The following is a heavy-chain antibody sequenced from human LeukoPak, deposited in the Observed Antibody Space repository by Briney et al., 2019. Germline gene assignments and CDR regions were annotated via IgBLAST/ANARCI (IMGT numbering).Heavy chain of an antibody. Sequence: TGGSLRLSCAASGFTFSSYAMSWVRQAPGKGLEWVSAITGSGGNTYYADSVKGRFTISRDNSKNTLYLQMNRLRAEDTAVYYCARESYYYDSSFDYWGQGTLVTVSS. V-gene: IGHV3-23*01. CDR3: ARESYYYDSSFDY. CDR1: GFTFSSYA. J-gene: IGHJ4*02. CDR2: ITGSGGNT. D-gene: IGHD3-22*01.